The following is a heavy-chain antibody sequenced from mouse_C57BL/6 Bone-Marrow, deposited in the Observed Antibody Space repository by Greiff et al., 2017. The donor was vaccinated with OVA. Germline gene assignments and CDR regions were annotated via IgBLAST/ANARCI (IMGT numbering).Heavy chain of an antibody. CDR2: IYPGSGST. D-gene: IGHD1-1*01. Sequence: VQLQQPGAELVKPGASVKMSCKASGYTFTSYWITWVKQRPGQGLEWIGDIYPGSGSTNYNEKFKSKATLTVDTSSSTAYMQLSSLTAEDSAVYYCHYYGSSPYCFDYWGQGTTLTVSS. V-gene: IGHV1-55*01. J-gene: IGHJ2*01. CDR3: HYYGSSPYCFDY. CDR1: GYTFTSYW.